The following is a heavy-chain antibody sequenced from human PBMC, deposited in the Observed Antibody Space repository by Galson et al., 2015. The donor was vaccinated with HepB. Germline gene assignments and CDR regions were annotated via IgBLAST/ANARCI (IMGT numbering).Heavy chain of an antibody. CDR1: GFTFSSYG. D-gene: IGHD5-18*01. CDR3: AKNAGYGYRSRYMDV. Sequence: SLRLSCAASGFTFSSYGMHWVRQAPGKGLEWVAVISYDGSNKYYADSVKGRFTISRDNSKNTLYLQMNSLRAEDTAVYYCAKNAGYGYRSRYMDVWGKGTTVTVSS. V-gene: IGHV3-30*18. J-gene: IGHJ6*03. CDR2: ISYDGSNK.